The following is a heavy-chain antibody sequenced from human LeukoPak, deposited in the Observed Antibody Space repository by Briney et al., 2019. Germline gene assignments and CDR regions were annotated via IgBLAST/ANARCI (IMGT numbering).Heavy chain of an antibody. CDR2: INPGGSSI. CDR3: ARVAYGSTEYYFDY. J-gene: IGHJ4*02. V-gene: IGHV3-74*01. Sequence: PGRSLRLSCAASGFTFSSYWMHWVRQVPGKGLVWVARINPGGSSITYADSVKGRFTISRDNAKNTLYLQMNSLRAGDTAVYYCARVAYGSTEYYFDYWGQGTLVTVSS. D-gene: IGHD3-10*01. CDR1: GFTFSSYW.